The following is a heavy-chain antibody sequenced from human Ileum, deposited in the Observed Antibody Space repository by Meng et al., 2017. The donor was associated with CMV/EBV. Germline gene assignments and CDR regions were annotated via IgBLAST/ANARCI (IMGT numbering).Heavy chain of an antibody. D-gene: IGHD6-19*01. CDR2: ISGHNGNT. Sequence: SCKATGFICPKYGLAWVQQAQGQGVKWMGWISGHNGNTNYAQQFQGRVTLTTATSTNTISMELRGMRSDDTAMYWCARNASGWYIDYWGQGTLVTVSS. V-gene: IGHV1-18*01. J-gene: IGHJ4*02. CDR3: ARNASGWYIDY. CDR1: GFICPKYG.